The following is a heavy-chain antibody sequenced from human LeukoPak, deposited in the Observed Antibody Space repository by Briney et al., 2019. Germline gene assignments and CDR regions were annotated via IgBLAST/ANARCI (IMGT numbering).Heavy chain of an antibody. J-gene: IGHJ3*02. CDR1: GGTFSGHT. CDR3: ASQTGTTRGHDAFDI. CDR2: IIPILDIA. D-gene: IGHD1-1*01. Sequence: SVKVSCKASGGTFSGHTFSWVRQAPGQGLEWVGRIIPILDIANYAQKFQGRVTITTDESTSTAYMELSSLRSEDTAVYYCASQTGTTRGHDAFDIWGQGTMVTVSS. V-gene: IGHV1-69*02.